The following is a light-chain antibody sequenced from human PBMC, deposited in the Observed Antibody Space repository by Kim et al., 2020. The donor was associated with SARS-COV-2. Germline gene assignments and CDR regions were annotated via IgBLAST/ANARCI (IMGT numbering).Light chain of an antibody. Sequence: QSALTQPASVSGSPGQSITISCTGTSSDIGGYKFVTWYQQRPGKAPKLMIFDVNKRPSGVSYRFSGSKSGNTASLAISGLQPEDEADYYCASYTSTTTLIFGTGTKVTVL. V-gene: IGLV2-14*03. CDR3: ASYTSTTTLI. J-gene: IGLJ1*01. CDR1: SSDIGGYKF. CDR2: DVN.